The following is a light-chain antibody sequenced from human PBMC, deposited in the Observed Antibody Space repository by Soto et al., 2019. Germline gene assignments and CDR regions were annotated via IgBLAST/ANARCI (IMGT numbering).Light chain of an antibody. CDR1: YGISSW. J-gene: IGKJ5*01. CDR3: QQTKSFPRT. V-gene: IGKV1D-12*01. CDR2: AAS. Sequence: DIQMTQSPSFVSASVGDRVTISCRASYGISSWLAWYQQKPGKAPKLLIHAASTLQDGVPSRFSGSGSGTDFTLTISSLQPEDFAVYYCQQTKSFPRTFGRGPRLDMK.